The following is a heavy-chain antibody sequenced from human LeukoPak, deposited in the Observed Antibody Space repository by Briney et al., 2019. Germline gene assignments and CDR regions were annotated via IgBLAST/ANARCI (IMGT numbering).Heavy chain of an antibody. CDR3: AKDHHSSGWYLDYYYYYMDV. D-gene: IGHD6-19*01. CDR2: ISGSGGST. CDR1: GFTFGSYD. J-gene: IGHJ6*03. V-gene: IGHV3-23*01. Sequence: GGSLRLSCAASGFTFGSYDISWVRQAPGEGLEWVSAISGSGGSTYYADSVKGRFTISRDNSKNTLYLQMNSLRAEDTAVYYCAKDHHSSGWYLDYYYYYMDVWGKGTTVTVSS.